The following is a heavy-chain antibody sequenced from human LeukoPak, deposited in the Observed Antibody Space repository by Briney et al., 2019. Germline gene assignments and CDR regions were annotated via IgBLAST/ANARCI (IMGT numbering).Heavy chain of an antibody. CDR3: ARDLLWFGEAPRYGMDV. CDR1: GVSISSYY. CDR2: IYYSGST. Sequence: SETLSLTCTVSGVSISSYYWSWIRQPPGKGLEWIGYIYYSGSTKYNPSPRSRVTISVDTSKNQFSLKLSSVTAADTAVYYCARDLLWFGEAPRYGMDVWGQGTTVTVSS. D-gene: IGHD3-10*01. J-gene: IGHJ6*02. V-gene: IGHV4-59*01.